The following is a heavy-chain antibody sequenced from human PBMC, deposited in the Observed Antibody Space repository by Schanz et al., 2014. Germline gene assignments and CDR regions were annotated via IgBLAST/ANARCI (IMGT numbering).Heavy chain of an antibody. Sequence: EVQLVESGGGLVQPGRSLRLSCAASGFTFDDYAMHWVRQAPGKGLEYVSGISWNSGTAVYADSVKGRFTISRDNAKNTLYLQMNSLGAEDTAVYYCARACCRQENHYYYTGMDVWGQGTTVTVSS. CDR3: ARACCRQENHYYYTGMDV. V-gene: IGHV3-9*01. J-gene: IGHJ6*02. D-gene: IGHD2-15*01. CDR1: GFTFDDYA. CDR2: ISWNSGTA.